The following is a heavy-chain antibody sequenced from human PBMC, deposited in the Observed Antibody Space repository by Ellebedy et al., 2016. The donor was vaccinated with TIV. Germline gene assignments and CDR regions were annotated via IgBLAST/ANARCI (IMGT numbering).Heavy chain of an antibody. CDR1: GYSFTGYW. D-gene: IGHD6-19*01. J-gene: IGHJ3*02. Sequence: GESLKISCKASGYSFTGYWIGWVRQMPGKGLEWMGIIYPGDSDTRYSPSFQGQVTISADKSISTAYLQWSSLKASDTAMYYCARGHTSIAVAGTLNDAFDIWGQGTMVTVSS. CDR2: IYPGDSDT. CDR3: ARGHTSIAVAGTLNDAFDI. V-gene: IGHV5-51*01.